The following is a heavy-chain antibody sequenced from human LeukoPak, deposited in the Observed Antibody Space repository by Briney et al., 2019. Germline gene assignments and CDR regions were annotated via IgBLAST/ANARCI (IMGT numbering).Heavy chain of an antibody. CDR1: GFSFSYYN. CDR2: VSSSGSYI. V-gene: IGHV3-21*06. D-gene: IGHD1-26*01. CDR3: ARGDTGAWN. Sequence: GGSLRLSCAASGFSFSYYNMNWVRQAPGKGLEWVSSVSSSGSYIYYADSVKGRFTISRDNAKNSLFLQMNSLRVEDTAVYYCARGDTGAWNWGQGTLVTASS. J-gene: IGHJ4*02.